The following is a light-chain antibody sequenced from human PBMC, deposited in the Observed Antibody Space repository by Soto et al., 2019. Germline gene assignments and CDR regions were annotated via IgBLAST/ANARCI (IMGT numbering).Light chain of an antibody. J-gene: IGLJ3*02. Sequence: QSVLTQPPSVSGAPGQRVTISCTGSSSNIGAGYDVHWYQQLPGTAPKVLIYGNSNRPSGVPDRFSDSKSGTSASLAISGLQSDDEADYYCASWDDSLNGWVFGGGTKLTVL. CDR1: SSNIGAGYD. CDR2: GNS. V-gene: IGLV1-40*01. CDR3: ASWDDSLNGWV.